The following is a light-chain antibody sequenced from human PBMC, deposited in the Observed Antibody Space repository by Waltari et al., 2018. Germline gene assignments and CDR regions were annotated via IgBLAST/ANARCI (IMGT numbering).Light chain of an antibody. CDR3: TEALQSVT. J-gene: IGKJ5*01. CDR2: LGS. CDR1: QSLLDNNGYNY. Sequence: EIVMTQSPLSLPVTPGEPASISGRSSQSLLDNNGYNYLDWYLQKPGQSPQILIYLGSNRASGVPDRFSGSGSGTDFTLKISRVEAEDAGVYYCTEALQSVTFGQGTRLEIK. V-gene: IGKV2-28*01.